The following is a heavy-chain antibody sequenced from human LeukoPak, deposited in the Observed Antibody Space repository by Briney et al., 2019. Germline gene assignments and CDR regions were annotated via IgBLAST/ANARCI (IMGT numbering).Heavy chain of an antibody. V-gene: IGHV1-8*02. CDR2: MNPNSGNT. Sequence: ASVKVSCKASGYTFSNYDINWVRQATGQGLEWMGWMNPNSGNTGYAQKFQGRVTMTEDTSTDTAYMELSSLRSEDTAVYYCATDTGYCSSTSCSGGGYWGQGTLVTVSS. CDR3: ATDTGYCSSTSCSGGGY. D-gene: IGHD2-2*01. J-gene: IGHJ4*02. CDR1: GYTFSNYD.